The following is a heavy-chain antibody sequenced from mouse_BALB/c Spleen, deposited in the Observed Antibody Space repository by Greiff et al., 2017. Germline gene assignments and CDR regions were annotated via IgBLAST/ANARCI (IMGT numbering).Heavy chain of an antibody. D-gene: IGHD1-1*01. Sequence: EVQGVESGGGLVKPGGSLKLSCAASGFSFSSYAMSWVRQTPEKRLEWVASISSGGSTYYPDSVKGRVTISRDNARNILYLQVSSLRAEDTAMYYCARGPYGRGAMDYWGQGTSVTVSS. CDR2: ISSGGST. J-gene: IGHJ4*01. CDR1: GFSFSSYA. V-gene: IGHV5-6-5*01. CDR3: ARGPYGRGAMDY.